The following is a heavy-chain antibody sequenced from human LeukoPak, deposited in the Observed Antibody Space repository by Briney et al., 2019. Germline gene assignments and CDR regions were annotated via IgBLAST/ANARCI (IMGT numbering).Heavy chain of an antibody. CDR2: IYYSGST. CDR1: GGSISSSSYY. CDR3: ARDPSGYGAFDY. Sequence: SETLSLTCTVSGGSISSSSYYWGWIRQPPGKGLEWIGYIYYSGSTNNNPSLKSRVTISVDTSTNQFSLRLSSVTAADTAMYYCARDPSGYGAFDYWGQGTLVTVSS. V-gene: IGHV4-61*01. D-gene: IGHD5-12*01. J-gene: IGHJ4*02.